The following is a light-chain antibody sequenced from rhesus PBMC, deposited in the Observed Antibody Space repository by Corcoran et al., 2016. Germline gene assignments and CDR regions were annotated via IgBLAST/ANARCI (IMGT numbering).Light chain of an antibody. J-gene: IGKJ2*01. Sequence: DIQMTQSPSSLSASVGDRVTITCQASQSLSNYLNWYQQKPGKIPKLLIYRAYRLQSGIPSRFSGSGSETEFTLTISSLQPEEFATYDCQQGYSYPYSFGQGTKVEIK. CDR2: RAY. V-gene: IGKV1S9*01. CDR1: QSLSNY. CDR3: QQGYSYPYS.